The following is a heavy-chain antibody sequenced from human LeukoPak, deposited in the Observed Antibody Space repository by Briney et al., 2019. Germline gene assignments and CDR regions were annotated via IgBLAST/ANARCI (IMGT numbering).Heavy chain of an antibody. J-gene: IGHJ4*02. D-gene: IGHD3-22*01. CDR1: GYTFTGYY. CDR2: INPNSGGT. Sequence: ASVKVSCKASGYTFTGYYMHWVRQAPGQGLEWMGWINPNSGGTNYAQKFQGRVTMTRDTSISTAYMELSSLRSEDTAVYYCARGGYYYDSSGYLIDYWGQGTLVTVSS. V-gene: IGHV1-2*02. CDR3: ARGGYYYDSSGYLIDY.